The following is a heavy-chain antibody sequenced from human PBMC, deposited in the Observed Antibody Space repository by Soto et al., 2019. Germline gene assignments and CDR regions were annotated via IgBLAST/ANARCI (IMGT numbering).Heavy chain of an antibody. Sequence: PGGSLRLSCAASGFTFSSYAMSWVRQAPGKGLEWFSAISGSGGSTYYAHSVKGRFTISRDNSKNTLYLQMNSLRAEDTAVYYCAKDWGYCSGGSCYPMGFDYWGQGNLVTVGS. J-gene: IGHJ4*02. CDR3: AKDWGYCSGGSCYPMGFDY. V-gene: IGHV3-23*01. CDR1: GFTFSSYA. D-gene: IGHD2-15*01. CDR2: ISGSGGST.